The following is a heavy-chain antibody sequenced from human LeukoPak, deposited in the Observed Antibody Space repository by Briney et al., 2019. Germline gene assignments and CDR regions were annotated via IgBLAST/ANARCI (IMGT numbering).Heavy chain of an antibody. CDR2: INPTGDST. CDR3: AREYSSSVRFPTEFDY. J-gene: IGHJ4*02. Sequence: ASVKVSCKASGYTFTSYYMHWVRQAPGQGLEWMGLINPTGDSTGYAQKFQGRVTMTRDMSTSTDYLELSSLRSEDTALYYCAREYSSSVRFPTEFDYWGQGTLVTVSS. CDR1: GYTFTSYY. D-gene: IGHD6-6*01. V-gene: IGHV1-46*01.